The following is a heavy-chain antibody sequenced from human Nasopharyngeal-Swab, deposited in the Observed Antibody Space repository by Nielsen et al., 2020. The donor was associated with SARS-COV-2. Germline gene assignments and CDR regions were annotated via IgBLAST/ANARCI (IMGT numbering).Heavy chain of an antibody. CDR2: IYYSGST. CDR3: ARLDVSAAGRDY. Sequence: WIRQLPGKGLEWIGSIYYSGSTYYNPSLKSRVTISVDTSKNQFSLKLSPVTAADTAVYYCARLDVSAAGRDYWGQGTLVTVSS. J-gene: IGHJ4*02. V-gene: IGHV4-39*01. D-gene: IGHD6-13*01.